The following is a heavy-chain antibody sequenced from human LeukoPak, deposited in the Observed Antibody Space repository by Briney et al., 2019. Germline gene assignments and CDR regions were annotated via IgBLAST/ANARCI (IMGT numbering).Heavy chain of an antibody. D-gene: IGHD6-13*01. J-gene: IGHJ5*02. Sequence: GGSLRLSCAASGFTFSSYWMSWVRQAPGKGLEWVANIKQDGSEKYYVDSVKGRFTISRDNAKNSLYLQMNRLRAEDTAVYYCARVAGTQINWFDPWGQGTLVTVSS. CDR2: IKQDGSEK. V-gene: IGHV3-7*01. CDR3: ARVAGTQINWFDP. CDR1: GFTFSSYW.